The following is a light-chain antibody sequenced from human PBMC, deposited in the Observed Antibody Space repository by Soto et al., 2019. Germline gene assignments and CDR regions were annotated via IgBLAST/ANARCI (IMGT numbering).Light chain of an antibody. Sequence: DIVMTQSPLSLPVTPGEPASISCRSSQSLLHSNGYYYLDWYLQKPGQSPQVLIYLGSHRASGVPDRFSGTGSGTDFTQKISRVEAEDVGIYYCIQALQTPWTFGQGTKVEVK. CDR1: QSLLHSNGYYY. J-gene: IGKJ1*01. V-gene: IGKV2-28*01. CDR3: IQALQTPWT. CDR2: LGS.